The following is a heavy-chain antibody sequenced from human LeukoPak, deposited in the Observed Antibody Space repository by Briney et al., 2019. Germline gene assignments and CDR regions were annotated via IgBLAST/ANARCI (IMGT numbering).Heavy chain of an antibody. Sequence: ASVKVSCKASGYTFTTYGISWVRQAPGQGLEWMGWISAYNGNTNYAQKLQGRVTMTTDTSTSIAYMELRSLRSDDTAVYYCARDPREVGSTWWFDPWGQGTLVTVSS. V-gene: IGHV1-18*01. D-gene: IGHD1-26*01. CDR2: ISAYNGNT. CDR1: GYTFTTYG. CDR3: ARDPREVGSTWWFDP. J-gene: IGHJ5*02.